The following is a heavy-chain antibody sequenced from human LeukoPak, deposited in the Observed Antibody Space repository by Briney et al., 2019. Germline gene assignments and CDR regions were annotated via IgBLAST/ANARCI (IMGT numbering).Heavy chain of an antibody. D-gene: IGHD6-13*01. CDR1: GFTFSRFE. Sequence: GGTLRLSCAASGFTFSRFEMNWVRQAPGKGREWVAYISDSSKATQYADSVKARFTISRDDAKNSLFLQMDSLRGEDTAVYCCARDPGTSPAPAVDYWGQGTLVTVSS. CDR2: ISDSSKAT. CDR3: ARDPGTSPAPAVDY. J-gene: IGHJ4*02. V-gene: IGHV3-48*03.